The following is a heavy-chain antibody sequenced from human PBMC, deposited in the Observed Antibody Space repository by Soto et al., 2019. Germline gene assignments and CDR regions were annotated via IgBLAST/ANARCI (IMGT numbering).Heavy chain of an antibody. J-gene: IGHJ4*02. CDR3: ARGRPLLLWFGETTKFDY. Sequence: PSETLSLTCTVSGGSISSGDYYWSWIRQPPGKGLEWIGYIYYSGSTYYNPSLKSRVTISVDTSKNQFSLKLSSVTAAATAVYYCARGRPLLLWFGETTKFDYWGQGTLVTVSS. CDR2: IYYSGST. D-gene: IGHD3-10*01. V-gene: IGHV4-30-4*01. CDR1: GGSISSGDYY.